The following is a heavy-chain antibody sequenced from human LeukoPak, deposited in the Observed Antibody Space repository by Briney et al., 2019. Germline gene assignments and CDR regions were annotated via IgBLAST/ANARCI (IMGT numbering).Heavy chain of an antibody. D-gene: IGHD6-13*01. Sequence: ASVKVSCKASGYTFTSYGISWVRQAPGQGLEWMGWISAYNGNTNYAQKLQGRVTMTTDTSTSTAYMELRSLRSDDTAVYYCARDDAWAYSSSWLDYWGQGTLVTVSS. CDR3: ARDDAWAYSSSWLDY. V-gene: IGHV1-18*01. CDR1: GYTFTSYG. J-gene: IGHJ4*02. CDR2: ISAYNGNT.